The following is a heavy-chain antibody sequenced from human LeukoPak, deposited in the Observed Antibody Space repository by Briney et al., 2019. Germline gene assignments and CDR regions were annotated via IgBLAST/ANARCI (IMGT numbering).Heavy chain of an antibody. CDR3: ARDNSVGDIAWWFDP. J-gene: IGHJ5*02. Sequence: ASVKVSCKASGYTLINHWMHWVRQAPGQGLEWVGLINPTGTTTLYAQKFQGRITLTRDMSATTDYMELSSLTSEDTAVYYCARDNSVGDIAWWFDPWGQGTLVTVSS. CDR2: INPTGTTT. V-gene: IGHV1-46*01. D-gene: IGHD1-26*01. CDR1: GYTLINHW.